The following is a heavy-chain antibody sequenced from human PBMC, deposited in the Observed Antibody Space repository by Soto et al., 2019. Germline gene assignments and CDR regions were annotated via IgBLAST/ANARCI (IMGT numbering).Heavy chain of an antibody. Sequence: GGSLRLSCAASGFTFSSYAMSWVRQAPGKGLEWVSAISGSGGSTYYADSVKGRFTISRDNSKNTLYLQMNSLRAEDTAVYYCANFGVVIRSYYYYMDVWGKGTTVTVSS. CDR1: GFTFSSYA. CDR3: ANFGVVIRSYYYYMDV. V-gene: IGHV3-23*01. D-gene: IGHD3-3*01. J-gene: IGHJ6*03. CDR2: ISGSGGST.